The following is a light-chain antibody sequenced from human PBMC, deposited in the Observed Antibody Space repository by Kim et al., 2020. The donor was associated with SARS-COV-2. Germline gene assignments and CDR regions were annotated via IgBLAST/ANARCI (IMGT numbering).Light chain of an antibody. CDR3: QEYGSSRT. CDR2: GAS. J-gene: IGKJ1*01. CDR1: QSVSSSY. V-gene: IGKV3-20*01. Sequence: WSPGERATLSCRASQSVSSSYLAWYQQKPGQAPRLLIYGASSRATGIPDRFSGSGSGTDFTLTISRLEPGDFAVYYCQEYGSSRTFGQGTKVDIK.